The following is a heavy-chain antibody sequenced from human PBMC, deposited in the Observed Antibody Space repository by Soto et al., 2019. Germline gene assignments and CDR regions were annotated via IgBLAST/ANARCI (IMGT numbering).Heavy chain of an antibody. CDR3: ARGLVPHKASPFDP. Sequence: SVKVSCKASGGTFSSYAISWVRQAPGQGLEWMGGIIPIFGTANYAQKFQGRVTITADESTSTAYMELSSLRSEDTAVYYCARGLVPHKASPFDPWGQGTLVTVSS. D-gene: IGHD2-2*01. CDR2: IIPIFGTA. CDR1: GGTFSSYA. J-gene: IGHJ5*02. V-gene: IGHV1-69*13.